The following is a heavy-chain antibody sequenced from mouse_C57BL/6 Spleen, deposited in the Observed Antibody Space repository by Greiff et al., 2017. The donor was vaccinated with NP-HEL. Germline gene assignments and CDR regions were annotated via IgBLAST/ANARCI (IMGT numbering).Heavy chain of an antibody. CDR2: INPYNGDT. D-gene: IGHD2-13*01. V-gene: IGHV1-20*01. J-gene: IGHJ2*01. CDR1: GYSFTGYF. Sequence: VQLQQSGPELVKPGDSVKISCKASGYSFTGYFMNWVMQSHGKSLEWIGRINPYNGDTFYNQKFKGKATLTVDKSSSTAHMELRSLTSEDSAVYYCARSSIYYGDYFDYWVQGTTLTVSS. CDR3: ARSSIYYGDYFDY.